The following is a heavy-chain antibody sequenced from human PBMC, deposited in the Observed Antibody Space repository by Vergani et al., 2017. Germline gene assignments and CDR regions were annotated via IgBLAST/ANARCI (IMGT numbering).Heavy chain of an antibody. CDR2: PSTDGST. V-gene: IGHV4-61*02. D-gene: IGHD3-16*02. J-gene: IGHJ6*03. CDR3: ARETVVTSWDGYRFHYMDV. CDR1: GGAVNSGSNF. Sequence: QVQLQESGPGLVKPSQTLSLTCSVSGGAVNSGSNFWTWIRQPAGKGLEWIGRPSTDGSTNYNPSLKSRVTVSVDTSKTQISLRLTSVTAEDTAVYYCARETVVTSWDGYRFHYMDVWGKGTTVTVSS.